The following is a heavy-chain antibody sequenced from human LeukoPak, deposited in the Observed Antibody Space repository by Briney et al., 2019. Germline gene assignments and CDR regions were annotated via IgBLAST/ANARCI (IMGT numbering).Heavy chain of an antibody. CDR1: GFTFSSYG. V-gene: IGHV3-23*01. Sequence: GGTLRLSCAASGFTFSSYGMNWVRQAPGKGLEWVSGISASGGTYYADSVKGRFTISRDNSKNTVYLQMNSLRAEDTAVYYCAKDLVTGSLDYWGQGTLVTVSS. CDR2: ISASGGT. J-gene: IGHJ4*02. CDR3: AKDLVTGSLDY. D-gene: IGHD3-10*01.